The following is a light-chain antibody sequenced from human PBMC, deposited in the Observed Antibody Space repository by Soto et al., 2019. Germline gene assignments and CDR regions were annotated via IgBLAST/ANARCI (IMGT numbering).Light chain of an antibody. J-gene: IGKJ5*01. Sequence: IQITQSPSSLSASVGDRVTITCLGSQSISTYLNWYQQKPGKAPKLLIYAASSLQSGVPSRFSGSGSGTDFTLTISSLQPEDFATYYCQQSYSTPPITFGQGTRLEIK. V-gene: IGKV1-39*01. CDR2: AAS. CDR1: QSISTY. CDR3: QQSYSTPPIT.